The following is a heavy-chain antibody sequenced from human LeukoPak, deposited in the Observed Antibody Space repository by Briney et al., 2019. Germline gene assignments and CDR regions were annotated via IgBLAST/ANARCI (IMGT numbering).Heavy chain of an antibody. CDR3: ARGIAVAGFDY. CDR1: GGSISSSSYY. J-gene: IGHJ4*02. CDR2: IYYSGST. D-gene: IGHD6-19*01. Sequence: SETLSLTCTVSGGSISSSSYYWGWLRQPPGKGLEWIGSIYYSGSTYYNPSLKSRVTISVDTSKNQFSLKLSSVTAADTAVYYCARGIAVAGFDYWGQGTLVTVSS. V-gene: IGHV4-39*01.